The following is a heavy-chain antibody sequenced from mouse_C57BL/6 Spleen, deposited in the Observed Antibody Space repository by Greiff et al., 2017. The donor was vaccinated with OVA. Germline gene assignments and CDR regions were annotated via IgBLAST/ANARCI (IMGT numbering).Heavy chain of an antibody. J-gene: IGHJ2*01. CDR2: IHPNSGST. CDR1: GYTFTSYW. V-gene: IGHV1-64*01. D-gene: IGHD2-2*01. Sequence: VQVVESGPELVKPGASVKLSCKASGYTFTSYWMHWVKQRPGQGLEWIGMIHPNSGSTNYNEKFKSKATLTVDKSSSTAYMQLSSLTSEDSAVYYCAPSMVTSGGYWGQGTTLTVSS. CDR3: APSMVTSGGY.